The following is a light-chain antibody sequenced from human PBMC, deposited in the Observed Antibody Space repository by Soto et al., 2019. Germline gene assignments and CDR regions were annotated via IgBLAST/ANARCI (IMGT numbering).Light chain of an antibody. V-gene: IGLV2-8*01. CDR2: EVV. CDR1: KNDIGVYDF. CDR3: QSYDSSLRPSVV. J-gene: IGLJ2*01. Sequence: QSVLTQPPSASGSPGQSVTISCTGTKNDIGVYDFVSWYQHHPGKAPRLIIYEVVQRPSGVPDRFSGSKSGNTASLTVSGLQAADEADYYCQSYDSSLRPSVVFGGGTKVTVL.